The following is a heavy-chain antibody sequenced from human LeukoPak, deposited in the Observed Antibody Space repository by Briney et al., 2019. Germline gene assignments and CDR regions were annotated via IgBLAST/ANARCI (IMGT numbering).Heavy chain of an antibody. CDR2: IIPIFGTA. D-gene: IGHD2/OR15-2a*01. J-gene: IGHJ3*02. V-gene: IGHV1-69*13. CDR1: GYTFTSYD. Sequence: SVKVSCKASGYTFTSYDINWVRQAPGQGLEWMGGIIPIFGTANYAQKFQGRVTITADESTSTAYMELSSLRSEDTAVYYCARGLSTWYAFDIWGQGTMVTVSS. CDR3: ARGLSTWYAFDI.